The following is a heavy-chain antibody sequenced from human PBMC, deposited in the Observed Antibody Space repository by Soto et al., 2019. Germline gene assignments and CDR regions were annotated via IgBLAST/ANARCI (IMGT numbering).Heavy chain of an antibody. CDR1: GFTFSGYV. D-gene: IGHD2-21*02. V-gene: IGHV3-30-3*01. CDR3: ARSYCGDDCALDY. CDR2: ISKEGSSK. J-gene: IGHJ4*02. Sequence: QVQLVESGGGVVQPGRSLRLSCAASGFTFSGYVMHWVRQAPGKGPEWVVVISKEGSSKHNADSVKCRFTISRDNSKNTLYLQMSSLRAEDTAVYYCARSYCGDDCALDYWGQGALVTVS.